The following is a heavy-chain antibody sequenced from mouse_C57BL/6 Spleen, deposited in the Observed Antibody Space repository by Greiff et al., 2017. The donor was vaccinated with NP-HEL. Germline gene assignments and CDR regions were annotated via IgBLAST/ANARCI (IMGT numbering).Heavy chain of an antibody. CDR2: IDPENGDT. D-gene: IGHD1-1*01. J-gene: IGHJ2*01. CDR3: TRYYYGSSDNFDY. V-gene: IGHV14-4*01. CDR1: GFNIKDDY. Sequence: EVKLQESGAELVRPGASVKLSCTASGFNIKDDYMHWVKQRPEQGLEWIGWIDPENGDTEYASKFQGKATITADTSSNTAYLQLSSLTSEATAVYCCTRYYYGSSDNFDYWGQGTTLTVSS.